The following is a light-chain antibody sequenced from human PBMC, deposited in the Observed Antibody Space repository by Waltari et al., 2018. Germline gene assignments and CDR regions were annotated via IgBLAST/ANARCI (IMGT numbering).Light chain of an antibody. CDR1: TTDFGTSDY. J-gene: IGLJ2*01. CDR2: QVT. Sequence: QSALTQPASVSGSPGQSITISCSGSTTDFGTSDYLSWYQHYPAKAPKLILSQVTIRPSGGSNPFSGAKSGNTGCLTTSGLQTDDEAIYYCSSYTDSTTVVFGGGTVVTVL. CDR3: SSYTDSTTVV. V-gene: IGLV2-14*01.